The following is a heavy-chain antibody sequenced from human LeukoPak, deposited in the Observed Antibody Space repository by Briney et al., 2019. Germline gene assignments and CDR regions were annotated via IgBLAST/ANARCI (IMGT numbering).Heavy chain of an antibody. CDR3: ARELYSSGWYQTPGGMDV. CDR1: GFTFSSYS. Sequence: GRSLRLSCAASGFTFSSYSMNWVRQAPGKGLEWVSYISSSSSTIYYADSVKGRFTISRDNAKNSLYLQMNSLRAEDTAVYYCARELYSSGWYQTPGGMDVWGQGTTVTVSS. J-gene: IGHJ6*02. D-gene: IGHD6-19*01. CDR2: ISSSSSTI. V-gene: IGHV3-48*01.